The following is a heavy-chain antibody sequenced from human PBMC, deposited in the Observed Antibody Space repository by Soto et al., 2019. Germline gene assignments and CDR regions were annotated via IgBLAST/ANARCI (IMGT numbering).Heavy chain of an antibody. J-gene: IGHJ5*02. CDR2: MSHSGPT. V-gene: IGHV4-4*02. D-gene: IGHD1-1*01. Sequence: SETLSLTCAVSGGSVTTNYWWGWVRQSPVTGLEWIGDMSHSGPTNYSPSLKSRVTLSVDTSKNQFSLKLTSVTAADTAVYYCARDQLEGNWFDPWGQGVLVTVSS. CDR1: GGSVTTNYW. CDR3: ARDQLEGNWFDP.